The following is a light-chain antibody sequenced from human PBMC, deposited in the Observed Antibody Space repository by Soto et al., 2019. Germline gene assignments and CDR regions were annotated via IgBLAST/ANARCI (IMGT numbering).Light chain of an antibody. CDR2: SAS. Sequence: DIRMTQSPASLSASVGDRVTVTCRASQNIDKYLHWYQQKPGKAPNLLTFSASILQSGVPSMFIGSGSGTEFTLTISGLQPEDFATYYCQQTYSNSVTFGQGTKVDIK. V-gene: IGKV1-39*01. CDR1: QNIDKY. CDR3: QQTYSNSVT. J-gene: IGKJ1*01.